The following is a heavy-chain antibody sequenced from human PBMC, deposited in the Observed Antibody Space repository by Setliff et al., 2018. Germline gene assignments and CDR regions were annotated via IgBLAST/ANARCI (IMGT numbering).Heavy chain of an antibody. J-gene: IGHJ4*02. CDR2: IRSKAYGGTT. D-gene: IGHD1-26*01. Sequence: SLRLSCTVSGFSFGDYAISWVRQAPGKGLQWVGFIRSKAYGGTTEYAASVKGRFTISRDDSKSIAYLQMNSLKTEDTGVFYCTGGPRWAYWGQGTLVTVS. V-gene: IGHV3-49*04. CDR1: GFSFGDYA. CDR3: TGGPRWAY.